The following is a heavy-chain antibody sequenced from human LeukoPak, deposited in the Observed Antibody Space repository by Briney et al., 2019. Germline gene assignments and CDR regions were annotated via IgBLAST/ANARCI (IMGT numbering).Heavy chain of an antibody. V-gene: IGHV1-2*02. J-gene: IGHJ4*02. Sequence: ASVRVSCTASGYTLTGYDMHWVRQAPGQGLEWMGWINPNSGGTNYAQTFQGRVTMTRDTSISTAYMELSRLGSDDTAVYYCARDGASGYLADYWGQGTLVTVSS. D-gene: IGHD3-3*01. CDR3: ARDGASGYLADY. CDR2: INPNSGGT. CDR1: GYTLTGYD.